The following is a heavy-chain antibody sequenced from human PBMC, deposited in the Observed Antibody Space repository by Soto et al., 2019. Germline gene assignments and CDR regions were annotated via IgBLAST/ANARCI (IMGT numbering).Heavy chain of an antibody. V-gene: IGHV1-18*01. Sequence: QIQLLQSGAEVKKPGASVKVTCKASGYTFRNFGINWVRQARGQGLEWMGGISAYNANPNSAQKFQGRLTMTAETSTTTAYMELWSLRPDDTGVYYFAREKSYFAYWGQGTLVAASS. CDR1: GYTFRNFG. J-gene: IGHJ4*02. CDR2: ISAYNANP. CDR3: AREKSYFAY.